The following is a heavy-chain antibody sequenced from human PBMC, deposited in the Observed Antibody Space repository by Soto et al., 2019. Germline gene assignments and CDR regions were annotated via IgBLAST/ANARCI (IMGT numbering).Heavy chain of an antibody. CDR2: IIPIFGTA. CDR3: ARDRAAWHPVGPSSIDY. CDR1: GGNFSSYA. V-gene: IGHV1-69*06. Sequence: ASVKVSCKASGGNFSSYAISWVRQAPGQGLEWMGGIIPIFGTANYAQKFQGRVTITADKATSTAYMELSSLRSEDTAVYYCARDRAAWHPVGPSSIDYWGQGTLVTVSS. D-gene: IGHD2-15*01. J-gene: IGHJ4*02.